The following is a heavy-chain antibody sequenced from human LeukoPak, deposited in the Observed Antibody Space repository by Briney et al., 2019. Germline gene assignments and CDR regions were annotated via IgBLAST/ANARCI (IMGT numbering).Heavy chain of an antibody. J-gene: IGHJ4*02. CDR3: ARMGAANFDY. D-gene: IGHD1-26*01. Sequence: SETLSLTCTVSGGSISSYYWSWIRQPPGKGLEWIGYIYYSGSTNYNPSLKSRVTISVDMSKNQFSLKLSSVTAADTAVYYCARMGAANFDYWGQGTLVTVSS. CDR2: IYYSGST. CDR1: GGSISSYY. V-gene: IGHV4-59*01.